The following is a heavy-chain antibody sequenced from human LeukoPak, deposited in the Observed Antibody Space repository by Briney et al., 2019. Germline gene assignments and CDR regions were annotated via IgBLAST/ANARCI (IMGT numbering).Heavy chain of an antibody. Sequence: GGSLRLSCAASGFTFNNYAMNWVRQAPGKGLEWVSVISGSGGTTYYADSVKGRFTISRDSSKNTLYLQMNSLRVEGTAVYYCAKVSGGGLYYDGMDVWGQGTTVTVSS. J-gene: IGHJ6*02. CDR3: AKVSGGGLYYDGMDV. CDR1: GFTFNNYA. D-gene: IGHD3-10*01. V-gene: IGHV3-23*01. CDR2: ISGSGGTT.